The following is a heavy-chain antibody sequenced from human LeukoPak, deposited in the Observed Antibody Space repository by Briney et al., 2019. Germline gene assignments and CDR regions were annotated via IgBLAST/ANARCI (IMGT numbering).Heavy chain of an antibody. CDR1: GYTFTSYG. D-gene: IGHD6-13*01. V-gene: IGHV1-18*01. CDR3: ARGRGSSWTFDY. J-gene: IGHJ4*02. CDR2: ISAYDGNT. Sequence: ASVTVSCKASGYTFTSYGISWVRQAPGQGREGMGWISAYDGNTNYAQKLQGRVTITTDTSTSTAHMELRSLRSDDTAVYYCARGRGSSWTFDYWGQGTLVTVSS.